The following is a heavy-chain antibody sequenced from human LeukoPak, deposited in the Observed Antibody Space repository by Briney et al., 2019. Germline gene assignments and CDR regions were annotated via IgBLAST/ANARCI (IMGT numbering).Heavy chain of an antibody. Sequence: GGSLRLSCAPSGFTFSSYAMRWVRHAPEKGRGWVALISYDGNNKYYADSLKGRFTLSREHSKNTLYMQMDRLRAANTSVYFSAKDTLRSAEGYFWGKGILVTVSS. CDR2: ISYDGNNK. D-gene: IGHD3-22*01. J-gene: IGHJ4*02. CDR1: GFTFSSYA. V-gene: IGHV3-30*04. CDR3: AKDTLRSAEGYF.